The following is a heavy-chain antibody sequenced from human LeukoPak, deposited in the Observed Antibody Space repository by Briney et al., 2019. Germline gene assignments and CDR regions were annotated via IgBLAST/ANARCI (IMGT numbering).Heavy chain of an antibody. Sequence: EASVKVSCKASGYTFTSYYMHWVRQAPGQGLEWMGIINPSGGSTSYAQKFQGRVTINADQSTSTAYMELSSLRSEDTAVYYCARSLIDYGGSYDAFDIWGQGTMVTISS. CDR3: ARSLIDYGGSYDAFDI. V-gene: IGHV1-46*01. CDR2: INPSGGST. CDR1: GYTFTSYY. D-gene: IGHD4-23*01. J-gene: IGHJ3*02.